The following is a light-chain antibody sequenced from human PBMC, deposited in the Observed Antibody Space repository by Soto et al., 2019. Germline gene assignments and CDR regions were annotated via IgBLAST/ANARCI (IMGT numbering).Light chain of an antibody. CDR3: AAWDDSMNAAI. CDR2: SNN. J-gene: IGLJ1*01. V-gene: IGLV1-44*01. Sequence: QSSLTHPPSVSRTPGQKVTISCSGSSSNIGSNTVKWYQQLPGTATKLLIYSNNQPPSGVPDRFSGSKSGTSASLAISGLHTEVDPDYHCAAWDDSMNAAIFGSWPKANVL. CDR1: SSNIGSNT.